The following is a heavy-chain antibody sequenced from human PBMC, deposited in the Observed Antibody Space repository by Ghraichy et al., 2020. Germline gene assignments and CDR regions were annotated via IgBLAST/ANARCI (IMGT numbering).Heavy chain of an antibody. CDR2: MSYSGSA. CDR1: GGSISGYY. V-gene: IGHV4-59*01. D-gene: IGHD2-21*01. J-gene: IGHJ6*02. Sequence: SETLSLTCTVSGGSISGYYWTWIRQPPGKGLEWIGYMSYSGSANYNPSLESRLTMSLDTSKNHFFLKLTSVTAADTALYYCARVKSDLNGLDVWGQGTTVILSS. CDR3: ARVKSDLNGLDV.